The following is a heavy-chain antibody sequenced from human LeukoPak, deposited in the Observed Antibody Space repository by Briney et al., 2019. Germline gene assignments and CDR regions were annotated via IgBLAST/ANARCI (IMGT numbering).Heavy chain of an antibody. D-gene: IGHD3-10*01. J-gene: IGHJ5*02. CDR1: GYTFTSYD. CDR2: MNPNNGNT. V-gene: IGHV1-8*01. CDR3: VRDGEGVAISVNYWFDP. Sequence: ASVKVSCKASGYTFTSYDINWVRQAAGQGLEWMGWMNPNNGNTGYAQKFQGRVTMTRDTTISTAYMELRSLRSEDTAVYYCVRDGEGVAISVNYWFDPWGQGTLVTVSS.